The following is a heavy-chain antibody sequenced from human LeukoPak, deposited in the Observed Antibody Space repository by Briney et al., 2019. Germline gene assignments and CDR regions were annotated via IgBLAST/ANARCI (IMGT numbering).Heavy chain of an antibody. D-gene: IGHD6-19*01. CDR2: IYISGST. Sequence: SETLSLTCTVSGGSISSGSYYWSWIRQPAGKGLEWIGRIYISGSTNYNPSLKSQVAISVDTSKNQFSLKLSSVTAADTAVHYCARDRGFVAVAGTDTYYYYGMDVWGQGTTVTVSS. J-gene: IGHJ6*02. CDR1: GGSISSGSYY. V-gene: IGHV4-61*02. CDR3: ARDRGFVAVAGTDTYYYYGMDV.